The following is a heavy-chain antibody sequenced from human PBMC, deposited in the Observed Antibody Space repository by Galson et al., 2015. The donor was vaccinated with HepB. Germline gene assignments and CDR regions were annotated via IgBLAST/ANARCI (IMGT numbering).Heavy chain of an antibody. Sequence: SLRLSCAASGFTFSSYAMHWVRQAPGKGLEWVAVISYDGSNKYYADSVKGRFTISRDNSKNTLYLQMNSLRAEDTAVYYCARIGGRPTNYDFWSGYANRVRDYWGQGNLVTVSS. V-gene: IGHV3-30-3*01. D-gene: IGHD3-3*01. CDR2: ISYDGSNK. CDR3: ARIGGRPTNYDFWSGYANRVRDY. CDR1: GFTFSSYA. J-gene: IGHJ4*02.